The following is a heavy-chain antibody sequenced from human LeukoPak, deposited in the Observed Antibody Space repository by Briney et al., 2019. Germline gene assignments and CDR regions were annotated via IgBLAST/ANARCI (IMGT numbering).Heavy chain of an antibody. CDR1: GGSFSGYY. D-gene: IGHD3-22*01. Sequence: PSETLSLTCAVYGGSFSGYYWSWIRQPPGKGLEWIGEIYHSGSTNYNPSLKSRVTMSGDTSKNQFSLKLRSVTAADTAVYYCARDQYYYDSSGYYRFDYWGQGTLVTVSS. CDR2: IYHSGST. V-gene: IGHV4-34*01. J-gene: IGHJ4*02. CDR3: ARDQYYYDSSGYYRFDY.